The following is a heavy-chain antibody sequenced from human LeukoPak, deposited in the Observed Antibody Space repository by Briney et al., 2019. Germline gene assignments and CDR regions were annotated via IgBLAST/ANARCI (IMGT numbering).Heavy chain of an antibody. J-gene: IGHJ4*02. Sequence: GESLKISCKASGYSFSSYWIGWVRQMPGKGLECMGIIYPGDSDTRYSPSFLGQVSLSVDTSTSTAYLHWSSLEASDTAIYHCARHREWGGSYYIEDWGQGALVTVSS. CDR3: ARHREWGGSYYIED. CDR1: GYSFSSYW. D-gene: IGHD3-3*01. CDR2: IYPGDSDT. V-gene: IGHV5-51*01.